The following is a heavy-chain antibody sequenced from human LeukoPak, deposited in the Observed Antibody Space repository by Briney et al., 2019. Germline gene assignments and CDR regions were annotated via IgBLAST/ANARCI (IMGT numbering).Heavy chain of an antibody. CDR2: MYYSGST. D-gene: IGHD2-15*01. J-gene: IGHJ5*02. V-gene: IGHV4-39*07. Sequence: SETLSLTCTVSGGSISSSSYFWGWIRQPPGKGLEWIGSMYYSGSTYYNPSLKSRVTISVDTSKNQFSLKLSSVTAADTAVYYCARSTLGYCSGGSCSWFDPWGQGTLVTVSS. CDR3: ARSTLGYCSGGSCSWFDP. CDR1: GGSISSSSYF.